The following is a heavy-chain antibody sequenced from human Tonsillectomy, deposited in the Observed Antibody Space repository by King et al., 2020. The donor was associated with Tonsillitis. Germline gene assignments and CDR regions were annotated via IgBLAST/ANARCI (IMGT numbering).Heavy chain of an antibody. V-gene: IGHV3-15*01. D-gene: IGHD2-15*01. CDR1: GFTCSHAW. Sequence: VQLVESGGGLLKPGGSLRVSCAASGFTCSHAWMTGVCQAPGKGRWWVGCIIREADGGTTDYAAPVKGRLTISRDDSRNTMYLQMNSLKTEDTAVYYCTTDDIVVVVAATLWGGWGQGTLVTVSS. J-gene: IGHJ4*02. CDR3: TTDDIVVVVAATLWGG. CDR2: IIREADGGTT.